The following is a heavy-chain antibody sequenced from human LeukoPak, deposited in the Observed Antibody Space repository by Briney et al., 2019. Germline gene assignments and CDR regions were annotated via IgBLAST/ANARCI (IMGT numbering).Heavy chain of an antibody. CDR1: GYTFTGCY. V-gene: IGHV1-2*02. J-gene: IGHJ4*02. D-gene: IGHD1-26*01. CDR2: INPNSGGT. Sequence: ASVKVSCKASGYTFTGCYMHWVRQAPAQGLEWMGWINPNSGGTNYAQKFQGRVTMTRDTSISTAYMELSRLRSDDTAVYYCARESGTSGSYDYWGQGTLVTVSS. CDR3: ARESGTSGSYDY.